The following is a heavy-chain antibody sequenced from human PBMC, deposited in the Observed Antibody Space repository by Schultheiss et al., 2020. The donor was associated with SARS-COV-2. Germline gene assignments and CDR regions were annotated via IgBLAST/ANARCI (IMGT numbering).Heavy chain of an antibody. CDR2: ISSSSSYI. CDR3: ARDRRAAVY. V-gene: IGHV3-21*01. CDR1: GFTFSSYA. J-gene: IGHJ1*01. Sequence: GGSLRLSCAASGFTFSSYAMSWVRQAPGKGLEWVSSISSSSSYIYYADSVKGRFTISRDNAKNSLYLQMNSLRAEDTAVYYCARDRRAAVYWGQGTLVTVSS. D-gene: IGHD6-13*01.